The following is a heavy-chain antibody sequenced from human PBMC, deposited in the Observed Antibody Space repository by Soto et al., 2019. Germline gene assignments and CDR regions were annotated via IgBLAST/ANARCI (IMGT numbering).Heavy chain of an antibody. V-gene: IGHV4-59*08. D-gene: IGHD6-19*01. CDR3: ARQDYSSGYDY. CDR2: IYYSGST. CDR1: GGSISSYY. Sequence: SETLSLTCTVSGGSISSYYWSWIRQPPGKGLEWIGYIYYSGSTNYNPSLKSRVTISVDTSKNQFSLKLSSVTAADTAVYYCARQDYSSGYDYWGQGTLVTSPQ. J-gene: IGHJ4*02.